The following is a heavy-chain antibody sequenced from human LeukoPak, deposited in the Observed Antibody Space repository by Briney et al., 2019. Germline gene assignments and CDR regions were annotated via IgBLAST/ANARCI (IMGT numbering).Heavy chain of an antibody. D-gene: IGHD6-19*01. J-gene: IGHJ4*02. CDR2: ISWNSGSI. CDR1: GFTFSRYS. Sequence: GGSLRLSCAASGFTFSRYSVNWVRQAPGKGLEWVSGISWNSGSIGYADSVKGRFTISRDNAKNSLYLQMNSLRAEDTALYYCAKDIRSSGWYGGLDYWGQGTLVTVSS. CDR3: AKDIRSSGWYGGLDY. V-gene: IGHV3-9*01.